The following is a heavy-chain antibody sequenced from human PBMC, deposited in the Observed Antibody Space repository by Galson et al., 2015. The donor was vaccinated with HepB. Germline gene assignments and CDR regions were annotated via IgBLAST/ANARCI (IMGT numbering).Heavy chain of an antibody. CDR3: AKGVISYYYMDV. J-gene: IGHJ6*03. CDR1: GFTFSSYA. V-gene: IGHV3-23*01. CDR2: ISGGGGSS. Sequence: SLRLSCAAPGFTFSSYAMNWVRQAPGKGLEWVSSISGGGGSSYYADSVRGRFTISRDNSKKTLDLQMDGLTAEDTAVYYCAKGVISYYYMDVWGKGTTVTVSS. D-gene: IGHD3-3*02.